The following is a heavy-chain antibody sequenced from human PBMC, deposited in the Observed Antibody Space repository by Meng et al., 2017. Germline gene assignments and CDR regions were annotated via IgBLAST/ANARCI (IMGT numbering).Heavy chain of an antibody. V-gene: IGHV3-13*01. D-gene: IGHD3-10*01. CDR2: IGTAGDT. J-gene: IGHJ4*02. Sequence: VQLVESGGGLVQPGGCLRLSCAASGFTFSSYDMHWVRQATGKGLEWVSAIGTAGDTYYPGSVKGRFTISRENAKNSLYLQMNSLRAGDTAVYYCARGVVRGVIYPQFDYWGQGTLVTVSS. CDR3: ARGVVRGVIYPQFDY. CDR1: GFTFSSYD.